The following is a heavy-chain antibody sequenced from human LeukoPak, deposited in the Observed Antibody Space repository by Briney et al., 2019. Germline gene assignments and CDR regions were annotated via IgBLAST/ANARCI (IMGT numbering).Heavy chain of an antibody. Sequence: KTGGSLRLSCAASGFTFSSYSMNWVRQAPGKGLEWVSYINRSSTHIYYADSVKGRFTISRDNAKNSLYLQMNRLRAEDTAVYYCARGRYSGYDPYDSISRSPDYFDYWGQGTLVTVSS. D-gene: IGHD5-12*01. CDR2: INRSSTHI. V-gene: IGHV3-21*01. J-gene: IGHJ4*02. CDR3: ARGRYSGYDPYDSISRSPDYFDY. CDR1: GFTFSSYS.